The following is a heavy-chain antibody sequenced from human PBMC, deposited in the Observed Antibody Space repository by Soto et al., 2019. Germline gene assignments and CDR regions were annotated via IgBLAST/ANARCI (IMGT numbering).Heavy chain of an antibody. CDR2: IWYDGSNK. CDR1: GFTFRSYG. CDR3: ARDLYYYDSSGWGVVSDY. D-gene: IGHD3-22*01. V-gene: IGHV3-33*01. Sequence: QVPLVESGGGVVQPGRSLRLSCAASGFTFRSYGMHWVRQAPGKGLEWVAVIWYDGSNKYYADSVKGRFTISRDNSKNTLYLQMNSLRAEDTAVYYCARDLYYYDSSGWGVVSDYWGQGTLVTVSS. J-gene: IGHJ4*02.